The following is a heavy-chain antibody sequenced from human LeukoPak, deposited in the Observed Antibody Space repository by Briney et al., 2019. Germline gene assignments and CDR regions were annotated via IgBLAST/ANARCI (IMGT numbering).Heavy chain of an antibody. Sequence: GSLRLSCAASGFTFSSYAMSWVRQAPGKGLEWVSAISGSGGSTYYADSVKGRFTISRDNSKNTLYLQMNSLRAEDTAVYYCAKSLPPLRITMIVATDYWGQGTLVIVSS. CDR3: AKSLPPLRITMIVATDY. V-gene: IGHV3-23*01. J-gene: IGHJ4*02. D-gene: IGHD3-22*01. CDR2: ISGSGGST. CDR1: GFTFSSYA.